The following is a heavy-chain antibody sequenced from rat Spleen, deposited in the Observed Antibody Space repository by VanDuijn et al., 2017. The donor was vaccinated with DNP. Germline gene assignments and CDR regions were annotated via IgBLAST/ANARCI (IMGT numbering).Heavy chain of an antibody. Sequence: EVQLVESGGGLVQPGRSLKLSCAVSRFTFSDYDMAWVRQAPKKGLEWVATISPSDSRTYYPDSVKGRFTISRDNAKNTLYLQMDSLRSDDTATYYCARGSGTYYWYFDFWGPGTMVTVSS. CDR3: ARGSGTYYWYFDF. CDR1: RFTFSDYD. CDR2: ISPSDSRT. D-gene: IGHD5-1*01. V-gene: IGHV5-7*01. J-gene: IGHJ1*01.